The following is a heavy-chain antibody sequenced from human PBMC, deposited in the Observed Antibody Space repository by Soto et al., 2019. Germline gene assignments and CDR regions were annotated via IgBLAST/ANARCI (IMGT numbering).Heavy chain of an antibody. J-gene: IGHJ3*02. CDR3: ARAGRPYYDILTGYSFDAFDI. CDR2: ISSSSSYI. V-gene: IGHV3-21*01. CDR1: GFTFSSYS. D-gene: IGHD3-9*01. Sequence: EVQLVESGGGLVKPGGSLRLSCAASGFTFSSYSMNWVRQAPGKGLEWVSSISSSSSYIYYADSVKGRFTISRDNAKNSLYLQMNSLRAEDTAVYYCARAGRPYYDILTGYSFDAFDIWGQGTMVTVSS.